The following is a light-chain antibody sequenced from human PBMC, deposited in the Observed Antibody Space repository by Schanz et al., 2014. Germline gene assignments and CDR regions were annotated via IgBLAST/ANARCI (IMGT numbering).Light chain of an antibody. V-gene: IGKV3-15*01. Sequence: EIVMTQSPATLSVSPGERATLSCRASQSVGSNLAWYQQKPGQAPRLLIYGASTRATGIPARFSGSGSGTEFTLTISSLQSEDFAVYYCQQYNNWPPMLTFGGGTKVEIK. CDR3: QQYNNWPPMLT. CDR2: GAS. CDR1: QSVGSN. J-gene: IGKJ4*01.